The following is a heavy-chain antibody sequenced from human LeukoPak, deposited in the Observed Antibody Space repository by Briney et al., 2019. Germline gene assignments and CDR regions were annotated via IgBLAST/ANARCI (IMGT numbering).Heavy chain of an antibody. CDR3: ARSGEVKRYFFDY. CDR1: GFTFSTYS. V-gene: IGHV3-48*02. J-gene: IGHJ4*02. D-gene: IGHD3-16*01. Sequence: PGGSLRLSCAASGFTFSTYSTSWVRQAPGKGLEWVSYISVSTSAIYYTDSVQGRFTISRDNAKNSLYLQMNSLRDEDTAMYYCARSGEVKRYFFDYWGQGTPVTVSS. CDR2: ISVSTSAI.